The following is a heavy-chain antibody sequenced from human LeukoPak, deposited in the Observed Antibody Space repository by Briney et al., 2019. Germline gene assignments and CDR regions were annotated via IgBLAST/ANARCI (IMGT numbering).Heavy chain of an antibody. Sequence: SETLSLTCTVSGGSISSYCWSWIRQPPGKGLEWIGYIYYSGSTNYNPSLKSRVTISVDTSKNQFSLKLSSVTAADTAVYYCARQKANGDFHFDYWGQGTLVTVSS. CDR2: IYYSGST. J-gene: IGHJ4*02. CDR3: ARQKANGDFHFDY. CDR1: GGSISSYC. D-gene: IGHD4-17*01. V-gene: IGHV4-59*08.